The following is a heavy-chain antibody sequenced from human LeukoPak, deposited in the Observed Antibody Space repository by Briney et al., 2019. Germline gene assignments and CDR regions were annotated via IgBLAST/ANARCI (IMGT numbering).Heavy chain of an antibody. CDR3: AKSQGYYLDY. J-gene: IGHJ4*02. Sequence: PGGSLRLSCAASGFTFGSYGMHWVRLAPGKGLEWVAVISYDGSNKYYADSVKGRFTISRDNSKNTLYLQMNSLRAEDTAVYYCAKSQGYYLDYWGQGTLVTVSS. CDR1: GFTFGSYG. V-gene: IGHV3-30*18. CDR2: ISYDGSNK. D-gene: IGHD3-22*01.